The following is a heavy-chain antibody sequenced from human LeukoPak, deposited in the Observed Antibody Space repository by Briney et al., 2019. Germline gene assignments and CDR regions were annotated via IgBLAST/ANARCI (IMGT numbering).Heavy chain of an antibody. CDR2: IYTRGST. V-gene: IGHV4-61*02. CDR1: GGSISGGSYY. D-gene: IGHD5-18*01. CDR3: AREVPYTLEVDY. J-gene: IGHJ4*02. Sequence: SETLSLTCTVSGGSISGGSYYWSWIRQPAGKGLEWIGRIYTRGSTNYNPSLKSRVTISVDTSKSQFSLKLSSVTAADTAVYYCAREVPYTLEVDYWGQGTLVTVSS.